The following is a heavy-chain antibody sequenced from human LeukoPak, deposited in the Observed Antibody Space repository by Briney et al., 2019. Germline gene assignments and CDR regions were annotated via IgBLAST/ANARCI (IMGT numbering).Heavy chain of an antibody. Sequence: GESLKISCKGSGYSFTSYWIGWVRQMPGKGLEWMGIIYPGDSDTRYSPSFQGQVTISADKSISTAYLQWSSLKASDTAMYYCASGSSYCSSTSCFQYNSGYDFSNAFDIWGQGTMVTVSS. V-gene: IGHV5-51*01. CDR1: GYSFTSYW. CDR2: IYPGDSDT. CDR3: ASGSSYCSSTSCFQYNSGYDFSNAFDI. J-gene: IGHJ3*02. D-gene: IGHD2-2*01.